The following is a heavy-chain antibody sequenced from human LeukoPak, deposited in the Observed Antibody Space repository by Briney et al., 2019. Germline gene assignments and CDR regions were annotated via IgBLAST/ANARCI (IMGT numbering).Heavy chain of an antibody. D-gene: IGHD3-16*02. V-gene: IGHV1-18*01. Sequence: ASVKVSCKASGYTFTSYGISWVRQAPGQGLEWMGWISAYNGNTNYAQKLQGRVTMTTDTSTSTAYMELRSLRSDDTAVYYCAREKTDYVWGSYRSGYFDYWGQGTLVTVSS. CDR2: ISAYNGNT. CDR1: GYTFTSYG. J-gene: IGHJ4*02. CDR3: AREKTDYVWGSYRSGYFDY.